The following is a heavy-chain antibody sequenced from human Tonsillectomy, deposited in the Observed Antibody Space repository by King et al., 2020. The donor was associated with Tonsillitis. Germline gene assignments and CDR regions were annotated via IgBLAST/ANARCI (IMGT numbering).Heavy chain of an antibody. CDR1: GFSFSSHA. J-gene: IGHJ2*01. V-gene: IGHV3-23*03. CDR3: AKKGGGYGDGVTSCNDYWYFDL. CDR2: IYTGDRST. Sequence: VQLVESGGGLVQPGGSLRLSCAASGFSFSSHAMFWVRQAPGKGLEWVSVIYTGDRSTYYADSVKGRFTISRDNSKSTLYLQMNSLRAEDKAVYYCAKKGGGYGDGVTSCNDYWYFDLWGRGTLVTVSS. D-gene: IGHD2-21*01.